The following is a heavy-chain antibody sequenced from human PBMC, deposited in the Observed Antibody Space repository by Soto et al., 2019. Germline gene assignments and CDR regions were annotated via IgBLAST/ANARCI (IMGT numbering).Heavy chain of an antibody. Sequence: GGSLRLSCAASGFTFSSSGMHWVRQAPGKGLEWVAVISYDGSNKFYADSVKGRFTISRDNFRNTLYLQMNSLRAEDTALYSCATEFHTCNYFDYWGQGTLVTVSS. V-gene: IGHV3-30*03. CDR3: ATEFHTCNYFDY. D-gene: IGHD2-2*02. J-gene: IGHJ4*02. CDR1: GFTFSSSG. CDR2: ISYDGSNK.